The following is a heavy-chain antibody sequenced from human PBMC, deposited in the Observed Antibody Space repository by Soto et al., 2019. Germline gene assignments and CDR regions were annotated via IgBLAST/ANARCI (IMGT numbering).Heavy chain of an antibody. V-gene: IGHV1-18*01. D-gene: IGHD6-19*01. Sequence: QVQLVQSGGEVKKPGASVKVSCKASGDTVTKYGISWVRQAPGQGLEWLGWISFYNGHTNYALKFQDRITFTTDTSPSTASMELRSLTSDDTAVYYCASATSIAVAGKETWGKGTLVTVSS. CDR2: ISFYNGHT. CDR3: ASATSIAVAGKET. J-gene: IGHJ4*02. CDR1: GDTVTKYG.